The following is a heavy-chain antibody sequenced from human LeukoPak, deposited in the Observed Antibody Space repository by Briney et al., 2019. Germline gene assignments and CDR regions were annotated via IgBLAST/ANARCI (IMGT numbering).Heavy chain of an antibody. J-gene: IGHJ6*03. D-gene: IGHD5-24*01. Sequence: GGSLRLSCAASGFTFSSYGMHWVRQAPGKGLEWVAVIWYDGSNKYYADSVKGRFTISTDNSKNTLYQEMNSLRAEDTAVYSCAKEVRGDNTTSYYYYCYSNVWGKGTTATVSS. V-gene: IGHV3-33*06. CDR2: IWYDGSNK. CDR3: AKEVRGDNTTSYYYYCYSNV. CDR1: GFTFSSYG.